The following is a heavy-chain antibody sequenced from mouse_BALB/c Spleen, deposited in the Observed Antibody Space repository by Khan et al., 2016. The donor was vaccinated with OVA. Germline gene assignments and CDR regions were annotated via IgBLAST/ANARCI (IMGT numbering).Heavy chain of an antibody. V-gene: IGHV1-9*01. D-gene: IGHD1-1*01. CDR3: ARGNYYGSSSWVGY. Sequence: VQLQQSGAELMKPGASVKISCKATGYTFSSYWIEWVKQRPGHGLEWIGEILPGSGSNNYNEKFKGKATFTADTSSNTAYMQLSSLTSEDSAVYYGARGNYYGSSSWVGYWGQGTLVTVS. CDR1: GYTFSSYW. J-gene: IGHJ3*01. CDR2: ILPGSGSN.